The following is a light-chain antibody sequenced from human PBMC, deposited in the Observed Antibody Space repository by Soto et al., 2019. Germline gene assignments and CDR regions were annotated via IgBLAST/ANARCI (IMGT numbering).Light chain of an antibody. CDR1: SSDVGGYNY. V-gene: IGLV2-14*01. J-gene: IGLJ1*01. Sequence: QSVLTQPASVSGSPGQSITISCTGTSSDVGGYNYVSWYQQRPGKAPKFMIYEVTNRPSGVSNRFSGSKSGNTASLTISGLQAEDEADYYCASYTSRGTRVFGTGTNLTVL. CDR3: ASYTSRGTRV. CDR2: EVT.